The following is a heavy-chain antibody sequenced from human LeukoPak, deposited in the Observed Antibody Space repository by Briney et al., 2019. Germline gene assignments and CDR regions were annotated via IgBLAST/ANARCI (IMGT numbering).Heavy chain of an antibody. CDR1: GFTFSSYG. J-gene: IGHJ5*02. CDR3: AKEPPFGSGWYQDL. CDR2: ISYDGSNK. V-gene: IGHV3-30*18. Sequence: GGSLRLSCAASGFTFSSYGMHWVRQAPGKGLEWVAVISYDGSNKYYADSVKGRFTISRDNSKNTLYLQMNSLRAEDTAVYYCAKEPPFGSGWYQDLWGQGTLVTVSS. D-gene: IGHD6-19*01.